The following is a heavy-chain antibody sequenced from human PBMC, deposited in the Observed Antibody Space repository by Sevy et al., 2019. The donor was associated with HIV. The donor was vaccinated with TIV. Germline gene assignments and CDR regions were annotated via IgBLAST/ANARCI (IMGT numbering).Heavy chain of an antibody. CDR3: AKRRVQSGLSGGGANYGWDV. CDR2: LIGGGSRP. Sequence: GGSLRLSCAASGFPFSNYAMSWIRQAPGKGLEWGSTLIGGGSRPYYADSVTGRFTISRDNSKNTLYLQMNSLRADDTAIYYCAKRRVQSGLSGGGANYGWDVCGHGTTVTVSS. V-gene: IGHV3-23*01. J-gene: IGHJ6*02. D-gene: IGHD2-15*01. CDR1: GFPFSNYA.